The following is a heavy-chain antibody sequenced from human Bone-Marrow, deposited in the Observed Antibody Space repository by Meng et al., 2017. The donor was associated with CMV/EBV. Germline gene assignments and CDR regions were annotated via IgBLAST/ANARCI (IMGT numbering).Heavy chain of an antibody. Sequence: ASVNVSCKTSEYAFLAYAITWVRQSPGQGLEWMGWMTPHNGETKYAEKFRGRFTMTSDTSTTTAFIDLRSLRSDDTAVYYCARMVTGGHGGNFDHWGQGTLVTVSS. CDR1: EYAFLAYA. D-gene: IGHD2-21*02. J-gene: IGHJ4*02. CDR3: ARMVTGGHGGNFDH. V-gene: IGHV1-18*04. CDR2: MTPHNGET.